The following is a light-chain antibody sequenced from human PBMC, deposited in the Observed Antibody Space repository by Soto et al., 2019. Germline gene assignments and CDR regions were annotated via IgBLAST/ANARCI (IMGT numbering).Light chain of an antibody. Sequence: HSTLTQPASVSGSPGQSITISCIGTSSDVGGYNYVSWYQQHRGKAPKPIIFEVSYRPSEISNRFSASKSGDTASLTISGLQDDDEADYYCCSYTDSRTHIFGSGTKVTVL. V-gene: IGLV2-14*01. CDR3: CSYTDSRTHI. CDR2: EVS. J-gene: IGLJ1*01. CDR1: SSDVGGYNY.